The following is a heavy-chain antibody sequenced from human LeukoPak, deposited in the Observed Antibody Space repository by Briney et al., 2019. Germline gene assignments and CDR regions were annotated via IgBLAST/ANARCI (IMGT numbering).Heavy chain of an antibody. CDR1: GGSISSGGYS. J-gene: IGHJ3*02. D-gene: IGHD3-10*01. Sequence: PSETLSLTCAVSGGSISSGGYSWSWIRQPPGKGLEWIGYIYHSGSTYYNPSLKSRVTISVDRSKNQFSLKLSSVTAADTAVYYCARDLIVGSGIDAFDIWGQGTMVAVSS. CDR2: IYHSGST. V-gene: IGHV4-30-2*01. CDR3: ARDLIVGSGIDAFDI.